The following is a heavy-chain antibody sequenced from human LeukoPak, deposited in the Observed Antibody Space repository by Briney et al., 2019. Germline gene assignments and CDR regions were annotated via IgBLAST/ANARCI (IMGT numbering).Heavy chain of an antibody. D-gene: IGHD3-3*01. J-gene: IGHJ5*02. V-gene: IGHV4-34*01. CDR2: INHSGST. Sequence: DPSETLSLACAVYGGSFSGYYWSWIRQPPGKGLEWIGEINHSGSTNYKPSLRSRVTISVDRPKKQFSLKLSSVNVADTAVYYCARGLPRNDFWSGFATYWFDPWGRGTLVTVSS. CDR3: ARGLPRNDFWSGFATYWFDP. CDR1: GGSFSGYY.